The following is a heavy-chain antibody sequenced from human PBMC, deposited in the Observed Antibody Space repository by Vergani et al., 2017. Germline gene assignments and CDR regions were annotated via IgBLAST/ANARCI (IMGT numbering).Heavy chain of an antibody. D-gene: IGHD2-2*01. CDR3: ARVVGTSSYWFDP. V-gene: IGHV4-34*01. J-gene: IGHJ5*02. CDR1: GGSFSGYY. CDR2: IYQSGTT. Sequence: QVQLQQWGAGLLKPSETLSLTCAVYGGSFSGYYWTWIRQHPGKGMEWIGYIYQSGTTYYNPSLKSRLTISVDKSKNQFSLRLNSVTAADTAMYYCARVVGTSSYWFDPWGQGTLVIVSS.